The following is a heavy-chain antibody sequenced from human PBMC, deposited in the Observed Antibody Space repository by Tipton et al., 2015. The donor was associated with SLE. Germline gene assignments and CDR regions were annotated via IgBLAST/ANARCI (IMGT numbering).Heavy chain of an antibody. CDR3: AREVVAYDAFDI. CDR1: GGSISSSSYY. V-gene: IGHV4-39*07. CDR2: INHSGST. D-gene: IGHD2-2*01. J-gene: IGHJ3*02. Sequence: TLSLTCTVSGGSISSSSYYWGWIRQPPGKGLEWIGEINHSGSTNYNPSLKSRVTISVDTSKNQFSLKLSSVTAADTAVYYCAREVVAYDAFDIWGQGTMVTVSS.